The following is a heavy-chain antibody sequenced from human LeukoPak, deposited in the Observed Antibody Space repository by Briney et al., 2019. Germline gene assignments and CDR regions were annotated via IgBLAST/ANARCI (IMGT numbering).Heavy chain of an antibody. Sequence: GGSLRLSCAASGFTFSSYAMHWVRQAPGKGLEYVSAISSNGGSTYYADSVKGRFTISRDNSKNTLYLQMNSLRAEDTAVYYCAREGSGSYMVWYYYGMDVWGQGTTVTVSS. CDR2: ISSNGGST. CDR3: AREGSGSYMVWYYYGMDV. V-gene: IGHV3-64*02. CDR1: GFTFSSYA. J-gene: IGHJ6*02. D-gene: IGHD1-26*01.